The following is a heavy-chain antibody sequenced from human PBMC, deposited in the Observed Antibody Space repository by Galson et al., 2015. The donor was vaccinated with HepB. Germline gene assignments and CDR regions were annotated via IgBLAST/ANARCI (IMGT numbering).Heavy chain of an antibody. CDR1: GYTFMNYG. CDR2: ISAYNGNT. CDR3: ARETRGYSYALVRGDYYYGLDV. Sequence: SVKVSCKASGYTFMNYGISWVRQAPGQGPEWMGWISAYNGNTKYAQKVQGRVTVTIDKSTSTAAMELRSLRSDDTAVYFCARETRGYSYALVRGDYYYGLDVWGQGITVIVS. J-gene: IGHJ6*02. D-gene: IGHD5-18*01. V-gene: IGHV1-18*01.